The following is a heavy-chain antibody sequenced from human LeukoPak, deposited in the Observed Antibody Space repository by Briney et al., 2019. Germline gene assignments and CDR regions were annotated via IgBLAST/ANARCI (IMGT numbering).Heavy chain of an antibody. D-gene: IGHD6-19*01. CDR2: ISYDGSNK. CDR3: AKETGYSSGWALDY. V-gene: IGHV3-30*18. J-gene: IGHJ4*02. CDR1: GFTFSSYG. Sequence: GGSLRLSCAASGFTFSSYGMHWVRQAPGKGLEWVAVISYDGSNKYYADSVKGRFTISRDNSKNTLYLQMNSLRAEDTAMYYCAKETGYSSGWALDYWGQGTLVTVSS.